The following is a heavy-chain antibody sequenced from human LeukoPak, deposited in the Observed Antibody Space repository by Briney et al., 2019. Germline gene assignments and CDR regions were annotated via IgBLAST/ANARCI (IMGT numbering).Heavy chain of an antibody. Sequence: PGGSLRLSSVDSASCFCSYTMYWVPPGPGGGVEWGSAISSSGLYIYYADPVKGRLTMSKDNAKTFLFLHMDSLRVDDTAMYYCARDSNPDRPIMADVYLDYWGQGTLVTVSS. D-gene: IGHD3-16*01. CDR2: ISSSGLYI. J-gene: IGHJ4*02. CDR3: ARDSNPDRPIMADVYLDY. V-gene: IGHV3-21*01. CDR1: ASCFCSYT.